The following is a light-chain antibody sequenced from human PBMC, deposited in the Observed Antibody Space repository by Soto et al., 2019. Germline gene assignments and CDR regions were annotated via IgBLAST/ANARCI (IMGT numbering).Light chain of an antibody. CDR2: GAS. V-gene: IGKV3-20*01. J-gene: IGKJ5*01. Sequence: ELVLTQSTGTLSLSPGERATLSCRASQSVSSSYLAWYQQKPGQAPRLLIYGASSRATGIPDRFSGSGSGTDFTLTISRLEPEDFAVYYCQLYSTSLFTFAQGTRLEIK. CDR1: QSVSSSY. CDR3: QLYSTSLFT.